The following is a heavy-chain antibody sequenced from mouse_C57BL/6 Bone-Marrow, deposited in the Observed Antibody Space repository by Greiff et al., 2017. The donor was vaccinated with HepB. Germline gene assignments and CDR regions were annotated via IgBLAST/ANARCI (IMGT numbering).Heavy chain of an antibody. CDR2: ISDGGSYT. CDR1: GFTFSSYA. CDR3: ARDRGYYGSSLYWYFDV. V-gene: IGHV5-4*01. Sequence: EVQLLESGGGLVKPGGSLKLSCAASGFTFSSYAMPWVRQTPEKSLEWVATISDGGSYTYYPDNVKGRFTISRDKANNKQYLQMSHLTSEDTAMYYCARDRGYYGSSLYWYFDVWGTGTTVTVSA. J-gene: IGHJ1*03. D-gene: IGHD1-1*01.